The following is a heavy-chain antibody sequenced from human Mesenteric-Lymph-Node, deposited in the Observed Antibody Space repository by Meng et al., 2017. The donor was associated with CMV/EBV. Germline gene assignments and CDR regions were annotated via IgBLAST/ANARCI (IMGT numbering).Heavy chain of an antibody. D-gene: IGHD1-14*01. J-gene: IGHJ4*02. CDR2: INPNSGGT. CDR3: ARKVSDHPFDY. Sequence: QVQLVQSGAEVKKPGTSVKVSCKASGYTFTGYYMHWVRQAPGQGLEWRGRINPNSGGTNYAQKFQGRVTMTRETSIRTAYMELSRLRSDDTAVYYWARKVSDHPFDYWGQGTLVTVSS. V-gene: IGHV1-2*06. CDR1: GYTFTGYY.